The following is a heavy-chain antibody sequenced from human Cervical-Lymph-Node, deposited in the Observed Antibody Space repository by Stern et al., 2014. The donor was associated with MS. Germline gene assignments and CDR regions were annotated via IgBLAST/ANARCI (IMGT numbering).Heavy chain of an antibody. V-gene: IGHV3-21*01. D-gene: IGHD3-16*01. J-gene: IGHJ4*02. CDR2: ISSDNRYI. CDR1: GFTFGSYS. CDR3: AKTKIVVLNCFDS. Sequence: EMQLVESGGGLVKPGGSLRLSCAASGFTFGSYSMNWVRQAPGKGLEWVSSISSDNRYIYYADSVKGRFTISRDNSKNSLYLQMNSLRAEDTAIYFCAKTKIVVLNCFDSWGQGALVTVSS.